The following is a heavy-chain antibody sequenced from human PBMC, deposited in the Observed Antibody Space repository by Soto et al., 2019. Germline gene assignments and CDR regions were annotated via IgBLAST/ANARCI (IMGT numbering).Heavy chain of an antibody. Sequence: PSETLSLTCAVYGGSFSGYYWTWIRQPPGTGPEWIGEINHSGSTNYNPSLKSRVTISVDTSKNQFSLKLTSVTAADTAVYYCARGGHIVVVTAIVSQFDPWGQGTLVTVSS. V-gene: IGHV4-34*01. J-gene: IGHJ5*02. CDR1: GGSFSGYY. D-gene: IGHD2-21*02. CDR2: INHSGST. CDR3: ARGGHIVVVTAIVSQFDP.